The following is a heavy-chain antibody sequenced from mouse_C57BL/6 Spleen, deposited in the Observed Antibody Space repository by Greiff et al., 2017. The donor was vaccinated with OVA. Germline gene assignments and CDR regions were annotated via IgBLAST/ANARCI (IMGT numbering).Heavy chain of an antibody. CDR1: GYTFTSYW. CDR3: ARDFPYAMDY. CDR2: IDPSDSET. Sequence: QVQLQQPGAELVRPGSSVKLSCKASGYTFTSYWMHWVKQRPIQGLEWIGNIDPSDSETHYNQKFKDKATLTVDKSSSAAYMQLSSLTSEDSAVYYCARDFPYAMDYWGQGTSVTVSS. J-gene: IGHJ4*01. V-gene: IGHV1-52*01.